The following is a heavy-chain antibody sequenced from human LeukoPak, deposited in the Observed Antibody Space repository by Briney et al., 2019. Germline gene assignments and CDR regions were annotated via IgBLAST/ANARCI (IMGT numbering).Heavy chain of an antibody. CDR2: ISYHGTQK. CDR3: AREGSDSSGYSDAFDI. D-gene: IGHD3-22*01. Sequence: GGSLRLSCAASGFTFISYSMHWVRQAPAKGLEWVALISYHGTQKYYADSVKGRFTISRDNSKNTLYLQMNSLRTEDTAVYFCAREGSDSSGYSDAFDIWGQGTMVTVSS. V-gene: IGHV3-30-3*01. CDR1: GFTFISYS. J-gene: IGHJ3*02.